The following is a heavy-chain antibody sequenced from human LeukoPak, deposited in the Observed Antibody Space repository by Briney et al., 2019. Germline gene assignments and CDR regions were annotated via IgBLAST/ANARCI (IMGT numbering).Heavy chain of an antibody. CDR3: ARENGEQALYSSSWYYCYYMDV. D-gene: IGHD6-13*01. Sequence: RASETLSLTCTVSGGSISSSSYYWGWIRQPPGKGLEWIGSIYYSGSTYYNPSLKSRVTISVDTSKNQFSLKLSSVTAADTAVYYCARENGEQALYSSSWYYCYYMDVWGKGTTVTVSS. V-gene: IGHV4-39*07. J-gene: IGHJ6*03. CDR1: GGSISSSSYY. CDR2: IYYSGST.